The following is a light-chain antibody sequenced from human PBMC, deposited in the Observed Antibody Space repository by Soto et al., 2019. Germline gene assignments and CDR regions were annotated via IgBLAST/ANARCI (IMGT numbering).Light chain of an antibody. CDR2: GAS. Sequence: RVMTQSPATLSLTPGQRTTLSCRARQSVSTNVAWYQQKPGQAPRLLIYGASTRATDIPARFSGSGSGTDFTLTISSLQSEDFAVYYCHQYNNWPPWTFGQGTKVEVK. J-gene: IGKJ1*01. CDR3: HQYNNWPPWT. V-gene: IGKV3-15*01. CDR1: QSVSTN.